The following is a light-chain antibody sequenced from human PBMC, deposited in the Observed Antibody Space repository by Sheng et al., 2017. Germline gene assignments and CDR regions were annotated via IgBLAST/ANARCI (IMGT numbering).Light chain of an antibody. J-gene: IGKJ2*01. Sequence: EIVLTQSPATLSLSPGERATLSCTTSQRLSTYLAWYQQKRGQAPRLLIYGTSNRATGIPDRFSGSGAGTDFTLTISRLEPEDSAVYYCQQYGTSPPYTFGQGTKVEI. CDR1: QRLSTY. CDR3: QQYGTSPPYT. CDR2: GTS. V-gene: IGKV3-20*01.